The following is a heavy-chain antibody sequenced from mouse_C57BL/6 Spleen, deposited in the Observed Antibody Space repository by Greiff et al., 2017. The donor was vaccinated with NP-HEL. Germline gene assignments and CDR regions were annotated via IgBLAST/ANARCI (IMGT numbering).Heavy chain of an antibody. CDR2: ISSGGDYI. J-gene: IGHJ4*01. D-gene: IGHD1-1*01. V-gene: IGHV5-9-1*02. CDR3: TRQSYYGSSIYAMDY. Sequence: EVKVVESGEGLVKPGGSLKLSCAASGFTFSSYAMSWVRQTPEKRLEWVAYISSGGDYIYYADTVKGRFTISRDNARNTLYLQMSSLKSEDTAMYYCTRQSYYGSSIYAMDYWGQGTSVTVSS. CDR1: GFTFSSYA.